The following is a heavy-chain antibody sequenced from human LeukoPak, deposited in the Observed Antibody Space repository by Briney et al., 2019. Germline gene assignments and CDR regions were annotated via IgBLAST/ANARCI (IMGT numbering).Heavy chain of an antibody. CDR3: ARQGNYGDYTNWFDA. V-gene: IGHV5-51*01. D-gene: IGHD4-17*01. Sequence: GESPKISCKGSGYSFTSYWIGWVRQMPGKGLEWMGIIYPGDSDTRYSPSFQGQVTISADKSISTAYLQWSSLKASDTAMYYCARQGNYGDYTNWFDAWGQGTLVTVSS. CDR2: IYPGDSDT. CDR1: GYSFTSYW. J-gene: IGHJ5*02.